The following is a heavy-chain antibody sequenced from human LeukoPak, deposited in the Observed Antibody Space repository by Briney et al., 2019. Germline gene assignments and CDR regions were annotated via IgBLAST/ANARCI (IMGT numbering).Heavy chain of an antibody. CDR2: ISSSGGRT. CDR1: GFTFSNYA. J-gene: IGHJ4*02. V-gene: IGHV3-23*01. CDR3: VKLTQSHCDSRSDF. D-gene: IGHD3-22*01. Sequence: GGSLRLSCAASGFTFSNYAMTWVRQAPGKGLEWVSSISSSGGRTFYADSVKGRFTISRDNSKNTLHLQMSNLRAEDTAIHYCVKLTQSHCDSRSDFWGQGTLVTVSS.